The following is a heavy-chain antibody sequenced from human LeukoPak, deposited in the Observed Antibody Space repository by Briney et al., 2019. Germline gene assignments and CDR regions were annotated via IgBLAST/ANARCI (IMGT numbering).Heavy chain of an antibody. CDR1: GFTFSGSA. V-gene: IGHV3-73*01. CDR2: IRSKANSYAT. CDR3: TRYGGKVPFDY. D-gene: IGHD4-23*01. Sequence: GGSLRLSCAASGFTFSGSAMHWVRQASGKGLEWVGRIRSKANSYATAYAASVKGRFTISRDDSKNTAYLQMNSLRTEVTAVYYCTRYGGKVPFDYWGQGTLVTVSS. J-gene: IGHJ4*02.